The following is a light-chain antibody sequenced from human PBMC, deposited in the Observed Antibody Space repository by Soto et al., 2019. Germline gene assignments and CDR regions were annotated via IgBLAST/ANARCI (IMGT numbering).Light chain of an antibody. CDR2: KAS. Sequence: DIQMTQSPSTLSGSVGDRVTITCRASQTISSWLAWYQQKPGKAPKLLIYKASTLKSGVPSRFSGSGSGTDFTLTISSLQPEDFATYYCQQSYSTLPETFGQGTKVDIK. CDR3: QQSYSTLPET. V-gene: IGKV1-5*03. J-gene: IGKJ2*01. CDR1: QTISSW.